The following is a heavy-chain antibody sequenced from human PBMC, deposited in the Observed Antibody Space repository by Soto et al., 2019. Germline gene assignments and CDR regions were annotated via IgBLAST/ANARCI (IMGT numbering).Heavy chain of an antibody. CDR1: GYTFTSYG. CDR2: INTYNGNTNT. CDR3: ARLQWLANYYGMDV. V-gene: IGHV1-18*01. D-gene: IGHD6-19*01. J-gene: IGHJ6*02. Sequence: QVQLVQSGAEVKKPGASVKVSCKASGYTFTSYGISWVRQAPGQGLEWMGWINTYNGNTNTNYAQKLQGRVTMTTATSTTTAYMELRSLRSDDTAVYYCARLQWLANYYGMDVWGQGTTVTVSS.